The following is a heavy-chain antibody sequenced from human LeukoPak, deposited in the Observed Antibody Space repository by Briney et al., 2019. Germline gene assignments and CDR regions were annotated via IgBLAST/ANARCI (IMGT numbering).Heavy chain of an antibody. J-gene: IGHJ4*02. Sequence: PGGSLRLSCAASGFTFGDYAMHWVRQAPGKGLEWVSRISRNSGSIGYADSVKGRFTISRDNAKNSLYLQMNSLRAEDTALYYCAKGYCSSTSCYIDYWGQGTLVTVSS. D-gene: IGHD2-2*02. CDR2: ISRNSGSI. V-gene: IGHV3-9*01. CDR1: GFTFGDYA. CDR3: AKGYCSSTSCYIDY.